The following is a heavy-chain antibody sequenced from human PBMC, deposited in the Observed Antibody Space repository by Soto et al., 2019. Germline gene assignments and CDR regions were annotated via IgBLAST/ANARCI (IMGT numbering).Heavy chain of an antibody. Sequence: QITLKESGPSLVKPTQTLTLTCTFSGFSLSTSGVGVGWFRQPPGKALEWLAVIYWDDYKHYSPSLKSRLTITKDTSKNQVVLTMTNMGPVDTATYYCARKGYGDYPIDYWGQGTLVTVSS. CDR1: GFSLSTSGVG. D-gene: IGHD4-17*01. V-gene: IGHV2-5*02. CDR2: IYWDDYK. CDR3: ARKGYGDYPIDY. J-gene: IGHJ4*02.